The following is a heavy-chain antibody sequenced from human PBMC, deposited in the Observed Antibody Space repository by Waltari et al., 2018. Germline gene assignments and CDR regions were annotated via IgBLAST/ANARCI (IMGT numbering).Heavy chain of an antibody. CDR3: ARVGYYYDSSGYYVGAFDI. J-gene: IGHJ3*02. D-gene: IGHD3-22*01. Sequence: QVQLVQSGAEVKKHGASVKVSCKASGYTLTGYYMHWVRQAPGQGLEWMGWINLNRGGTNYAEKCQGGVTMTGDTSISTAYMELSRLRSDDTAVDYCARVGYYYDSSGYYVGAFDIWGQGTMVTVSS. CDR1: GYTLTGYY. CDR2: INLNRGGT. V-gene: IGHV1-2*02.